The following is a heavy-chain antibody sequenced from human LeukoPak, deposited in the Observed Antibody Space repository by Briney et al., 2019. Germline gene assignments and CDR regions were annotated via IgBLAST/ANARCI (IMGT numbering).Heavy chain of an antibody. Sequence: SETLSLTCAVSGGSISSSNWWSWVRQPPGKGLEWIGEIYHSGSTNYNPSLKSRVTISVDTSKNQFSLKLSSVTAADTAVYYCARGGRYSSGWYYYWGQGTLVTVSS. D-gene: IGHD6-19*01. CDR1: GGSISSSNW. CDR3: ARGGRYSSGWYYY. CDR2: IYHSGST. J-gene: IGHJ4*02. V-gene: IGHV4-4*02.